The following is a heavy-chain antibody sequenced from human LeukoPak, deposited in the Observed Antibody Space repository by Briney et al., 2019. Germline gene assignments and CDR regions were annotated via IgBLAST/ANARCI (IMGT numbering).Heavy chain of an antibody. D-gene: IGHD6-13*01. Sequence: GGSLRLSCAASEFTFSRYWMQWVRHAPGKGLVCVSRINSDGTITNYADSVKGRFTISRDNAKNALYLQMNSLRAEDTAVYYCAKSFGPVIAAAGTGADWGQGTLVTVSS. CDR3: AKSFGPVIAAAGTGAD. CDR1: EFTFSRYW. V-gene: IGHV3-74*01. J-gene: IGHJ4*02. CDR2: INSDGTIT.